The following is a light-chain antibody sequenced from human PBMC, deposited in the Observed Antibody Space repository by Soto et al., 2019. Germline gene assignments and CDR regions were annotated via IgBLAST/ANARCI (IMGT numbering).Light chain of an antibody. CDR2: KAS. J-gene: IGKJ1*01. Sequence: DIQMTQSPSTLSASVGDRVTITCRASQSISSWLAWYQQKPGQAPNLLIYKASTLESGVTSRFSGSGSGTEFALTISSLQPDDFATYYGQQYNSYPWTFGQGTKVDIK. CDR1: QSISSW. CDR3: QQYNSYPWT. V-gene: IGKV1-5*03.